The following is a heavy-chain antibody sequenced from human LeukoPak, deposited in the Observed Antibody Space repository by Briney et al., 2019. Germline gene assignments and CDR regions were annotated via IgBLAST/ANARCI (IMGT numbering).Heavy chain of an antibody. J-gene: IGHJ4*02. CDR1: GSSFSAYG. Sequence: GRSLRLSCAASGSSFSAYGVHWVRQAPGKGLEWVAVIWYDGSSKDYADSVKGRFTLSRDNSKNTLYLQMNSLTVEDTAVYYCARSQSSSLIDYWGQGTLVTVSS. D-gene: IGHD6-13*01. V-gene: IGHV3-33*01. CDR2: IWYDGSSK. CDR3: ARSQSSSLIDY.